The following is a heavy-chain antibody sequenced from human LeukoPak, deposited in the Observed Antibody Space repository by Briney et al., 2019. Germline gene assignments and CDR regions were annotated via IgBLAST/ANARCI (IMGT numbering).Heavy chain of an antibody. J-gene: IGHJ3*02. CDR3: AKESSRLVLRHAFDI. CDR2: ISGSGGST. CDR1: GFTFSSYA. V-gene: IGHV3-23*01. D-gene: IGHD6-19*01. Sequence: GGSLRLSCAASGFTFSSYAMSWVRQASGKGLEWASAISGSGGSTYYADSVKGRFTISRDNSKNTLYLQMNSLRAEDTAVYYCAKESSRLVLRHAFDIWGQGTMVTVSS.